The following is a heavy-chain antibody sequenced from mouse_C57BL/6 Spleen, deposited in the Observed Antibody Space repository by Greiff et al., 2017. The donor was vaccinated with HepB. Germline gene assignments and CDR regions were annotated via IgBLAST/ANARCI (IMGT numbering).Heavy chain of an antibody. V-gene: IGHV1-76*01. CDR3: ARFGGYYFDY. CDR1: GYTFTDYY. Sequence: VMLVESGAELVRPGASVKLSCKASGYTFTDYYINWVKQRPGQGLEWIARIYPGSGNTYYNEKFKGKATLTAEKSSSTAYMQLSSLTSEDSAVYFCARFGGYYFDYWGQGTTLTVSS. J-gene: IGHJ2*01. CDR2: IYPGSGNT. D-gene: IGHD3-1*01.